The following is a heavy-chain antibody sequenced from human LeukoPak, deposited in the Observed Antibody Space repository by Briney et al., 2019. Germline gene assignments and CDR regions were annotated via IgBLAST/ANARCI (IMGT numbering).Heavy chain of an antibody. CDR2: IYYSGST. V-gene: IGHV4-59*01. D-gene: IGHD6-19*01. J-gene: IGHJ4*02. CDR1: GGSISSYY. CDR3: ARGYSSGWSDY. Sequence: SETLSLTCTVSGGSISSYYWSWIRQPLGKGLEWIGYIYYSGSTNYNPSLKSRVTISVDTSKNQFSLKLSSVTAADTAVYYCARGYSSGWSDYWGQGTLVTVSS.